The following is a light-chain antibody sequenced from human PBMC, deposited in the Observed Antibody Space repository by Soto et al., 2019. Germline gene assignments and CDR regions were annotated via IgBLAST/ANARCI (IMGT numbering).Light chain of an antibody. J-gene: IGKJ5*01. CDR3: QQRSNWPPIT. CDR2: DAS. V-gene: IGKV3-11*01. Sequence: ETVMTQSPATLSVSPGESATLSCRASQSVKTFLVWYQQRPGQAPRLLIYDASHRAAGIPARFSGSGFGTDFTLTISSLEPEDAAVYYCQQRSNWPPITFGQGTRLEIK. CDR1: QSVKTF.